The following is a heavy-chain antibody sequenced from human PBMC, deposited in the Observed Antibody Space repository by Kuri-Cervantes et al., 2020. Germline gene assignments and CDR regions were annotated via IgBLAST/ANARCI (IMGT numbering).Heavy chain of an antibody. V-gene: IGHV3-23*01. CDR3: ARGATVTTYYFDY. CDR2: ISASGGST. CDR1: GFTFSSYG. D-gene: IGHD4-17*01. Sequence: GGSLRLSCAASGFTFSSYGMSWVRQAPGKGLEWVSAISASGGSTYYADSVKGRFTISRDNSKNTLYLQMNSLRAEDTAVYYCARGATVTTYYFDYWGQGTLVTVSS. J-gene: IGHJ4*02.